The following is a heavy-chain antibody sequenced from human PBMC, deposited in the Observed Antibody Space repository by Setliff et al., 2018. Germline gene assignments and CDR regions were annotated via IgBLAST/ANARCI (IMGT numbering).Heavy chain of an antibody. V-gene: IGHV1-18*01. CDR2: ISPHTGNT. Sequence: GASVKVSCKASGDTFSTYALSWVRQAPGQGLEWMGGISPHTGNTFYAPQFQGRVIMTTDTSTNTAYMDLRSLRSDDTAVYYCERLVRYCTTTTCQRTSGAELWGQGTLVTVSS. CDR3: ERLVRYCTTTTCQRTSGAEL. CDR1: GDTFSTYA. D-gene: IGHD2-2*01. J-gene: IGHJ4*02.